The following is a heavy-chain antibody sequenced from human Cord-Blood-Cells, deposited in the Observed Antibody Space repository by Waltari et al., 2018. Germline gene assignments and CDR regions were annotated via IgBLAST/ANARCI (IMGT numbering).Heavy chain of an antibody. CDR3: ASSFSDYGGNFAFDY. V-gene: IGHV4-39*01. D-gene: IGHD4-17*01. J-gene: IGHJ4*02. CDR2: IYYSGST. CDR1: GGSISSSSYY. Sequence: QLQLQESGPGLVKPSETLSLTCTVSGGSISSSSYYWGWIRQPPGKGLEWIGSIYYSGSTYYSPSLKSRVTISVDTSKNQFSLKLSSVTAADTAVYYCASSFSDYGGNFAFDYWGQGTLVTVSS.